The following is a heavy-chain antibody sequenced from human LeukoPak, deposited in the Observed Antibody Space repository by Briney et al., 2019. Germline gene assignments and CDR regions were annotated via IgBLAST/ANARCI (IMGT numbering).Heavy chain of an antibody. Sequence: GRSLRLSCAASGFTFSSYAVHWVRQAPGKGLEWVAVISYDGSNKYYADSVKGRFTISRDNSKNTLYLQMNSLRAEDTAVYYCARDGGDIVVVPAADYYYYGMDVWGKGTTVTVSS. V-gene: IGHV3-30*04. J-gene: IGHJ6*04. CDR3: ARDGGDIVVVPAADYYYYGMDV. CDR2: ISYDGSNK. D-gene: IGHD2-2*01. CDR1: GFTFSSYA.